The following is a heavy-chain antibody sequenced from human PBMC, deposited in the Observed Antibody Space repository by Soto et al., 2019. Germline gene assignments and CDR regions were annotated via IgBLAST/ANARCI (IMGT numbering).Heavy chain of an antibody. CDR2: ISAYNGNT. CDR3: ARVGGGIAARPGSFWFDP. Sequence: QVQLVQSGAEVKKPGASVKVSCKASGYTFTSYGISWVRQAPAQGLEWMGWISAYNGNTNYAQRLQGRVTMTTDTTTSTAYMELRSLRSDDTAVDYCARVGGGIAARPGSFWFDPWGQGTLVTVSS. CDR1: GYTFTSYG. V-gene: IGHV1-18*01. J-gene: IGHJ5*02. D-gene: IGHD6-6*01.